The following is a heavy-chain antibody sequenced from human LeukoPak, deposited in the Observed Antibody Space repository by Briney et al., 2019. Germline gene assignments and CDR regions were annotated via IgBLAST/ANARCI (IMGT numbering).Heavy chain of an antibody. CDR2: IDWDDDK. V-gene: IGHV2-70*04. CDR3: ARTTPTGYVDY. D-gene: IGHD1-14*01. CDR1: GFSLSTSRMR. Sequence: SGPTLVNPTQPLTLTCTFSGFSLSTSRMRVSWIRQPPGKALEWLARIDWDDDKIYSTSLKTRLTISKDTSKNQVVLTLTHMDSVDTATYYCARTTPTGYVDYWGQGTLVTVSS. J-gene: IGHJ4*02.